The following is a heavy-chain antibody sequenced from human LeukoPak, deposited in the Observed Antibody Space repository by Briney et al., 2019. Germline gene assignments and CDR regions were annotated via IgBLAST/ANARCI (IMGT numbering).Heavy chain of an antibody. V-gene: IGHV4-34*01. Sequence: SETLSLTCAVYGGSFSGYYWSWIRQPPGKGLEWIGEINHSGSTNYNPSLKSRVTISVDTSKNQFSLKLSSVTAADTAVYYCARGRENCGGDCEPYYFDYWGQGTLVTVSS. CDR3: ARGRENCGGDCEPYYFDY. J-gene: IGHJ4*02. CDR1: GGSFSGYY. CDR2: INHSGST. D-gene: IGHD2-21*02.